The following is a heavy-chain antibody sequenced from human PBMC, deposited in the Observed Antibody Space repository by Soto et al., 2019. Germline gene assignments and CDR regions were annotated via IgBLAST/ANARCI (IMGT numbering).Heavy chain of an antibody. CDR2: IWYDGSNK. D-gene: IGHD6-13*01. CDR3: ARERIAAAGTAYFDY. Sequence: QVQLVESGGGVVRPGRSLRLSCAASGFTFSNYGMHWVRQAPGKGPEWVAAIWYDGSNKYYADSVKGRFTISRDISKNTLYLQMNSLRAEDTAVYYCARERIAAAGTAYFDYWGQGTLVTVSS. J-gene: IGHJ4*02. CDR1: GFTFSNYG. V-gene: IGHV3-33*01.